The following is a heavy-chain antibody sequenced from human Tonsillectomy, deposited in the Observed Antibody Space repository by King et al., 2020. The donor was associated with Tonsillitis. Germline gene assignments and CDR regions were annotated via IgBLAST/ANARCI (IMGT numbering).Heavy chain of an antibody. CDR2: IYYSGST. V-gene: IGHV4-39*01. CDR1: GGSISSYSDY. J-gene: IGHJ5*02. Sequence: MQLQESGPGLVKPSETLSLTCTVSGGSISSYSDYWGWIRQPPGKGLEWIGNIYYSGSTYYSPSLKSRVTISVDTSKNQFSLKLTSMTAADTAVYYCARQIGHYDILTGYSQNWFDPWGQGTLVTVSS. D-gene: IGHD3-9*01. CDR3: ARQIGHYDILTGYSQNWFDP.